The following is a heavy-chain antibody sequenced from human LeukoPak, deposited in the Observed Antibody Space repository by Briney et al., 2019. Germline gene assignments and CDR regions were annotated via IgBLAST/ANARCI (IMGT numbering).Heavy chain of an antibody. CDR3: AREEAATSSLDY. CDR2: IYYTGST. CDR1: GGSIGNYY. D-gene: IGHD2-15*01. J-gene: IGHJ4*02. Sequence: PSETLSLTCTVSGGSIGNYYWSWIRQPPGKGLEWIGYIYYTGSTTHNPSLKSRVTTSVDTSKNQFSLKLSSVTAADTAVYYCAREEAATSSLDYWGQGILVTVSS. V-gene: IGHV4-59*01.